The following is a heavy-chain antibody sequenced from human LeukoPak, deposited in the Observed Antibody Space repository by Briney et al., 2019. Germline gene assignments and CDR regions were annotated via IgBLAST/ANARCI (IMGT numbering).Heavy chain of an antibody. J-gene: IGHJ3*02. CDR3: ARETTVVTPGRSDVFDI. V-gene: IGHV4-59*11. CDR1: GGSISSHY. Sequence: SETLSLTCTVSGGSISSHYWNWIRQPPGKGLEWIGYIHYSGSTNYDPSLKSRVTISVDTSKNQFSLKLSSVTAADTAVYYCARETTVVTPGRSDVFDIWGQGTMVTVSS. CDR2: IHYSGST. D-gene: IGHD4-23*01.